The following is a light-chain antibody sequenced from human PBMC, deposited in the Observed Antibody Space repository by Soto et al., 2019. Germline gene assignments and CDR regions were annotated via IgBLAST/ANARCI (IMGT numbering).Light chain of an antibody. J-gene: IGKJ3*01. CDR1: QDIGTF. V-gene: IGKV1-39*01. Sequence: DFQMTQSPSSLSASVGDTVTITCRASQDIGTFLNWYQQKPGKAPKLLIYAASDLLSGVSSRFSGSGSGTDFTLTISSLQPEDFATYYCQQSYSTPPITFGPGTKVDMK. CDR3: QQSYSTPPIT. CDR2: AAS.